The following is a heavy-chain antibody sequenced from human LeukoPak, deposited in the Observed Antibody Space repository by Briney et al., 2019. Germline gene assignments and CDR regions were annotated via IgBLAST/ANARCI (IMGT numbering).Heavy chain of an antibody. CDR3: ARVLNPTYYYDSSGYH. V-gene: IGHV4-59*01. CDR2: IYYSGST. Sequence: SETLSLTCTVSGGSISSYYWSWIRQPPGKGLEWIGYIYYSGSTNYNPSLKSRVTISVDTSKNQFSLKLRSVTADDTAVYYCARVLNPTYYYDSSGYHWGQGTMVTVS. D-gene: IGHD3-22*01. J-gene: IGHJ3*01. CDR1: GGSISSYY.